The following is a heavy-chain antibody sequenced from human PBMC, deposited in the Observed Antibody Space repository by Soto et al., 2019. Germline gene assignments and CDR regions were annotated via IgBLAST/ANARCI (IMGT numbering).Heavy chain of an antibody. J-gene: IGHJ4*02. CDR3: AREKDYVLPSYFDS. D-gene: IGHD3-16*01. CDR2: ISAYNGNT. Sequence: ASVKVSCKASGYTFGTYGISWVRQAPGQGLEWMGWISAYNGNTNYAQQFQGRVAMTTDTSTSTAYMELRSLRSDDTAVYYCAREKDYVLPSYFDSWGQGTLVTVSS. V-gene: IGHV1-18*01. CDR1: GYTFGTYG.